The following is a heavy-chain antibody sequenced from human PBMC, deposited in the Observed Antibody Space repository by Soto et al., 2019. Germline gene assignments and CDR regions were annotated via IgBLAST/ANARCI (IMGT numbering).Heavy chain of an antibody. Sequence: QVQLVQSGAEVKKPGASVKVSCKASGYTFTSYGISWVRQAPGQGLEWMGWISAYNGNTNYAQKLQGRVPITTDTSTSPAYMELRSLRSDDTAVYYCARGGGYYGSGRIYYYGMDVWGQGTTVTVSS. CDR3: ARGGGYYGSGRIYYYGMDV. CDR1: GYTFTSYG. CDR2: ISAYNGNT. D-gene: IGHD3-10*01. V-gene: IGHV1-18*04. J-gene: IGHJ6*02.